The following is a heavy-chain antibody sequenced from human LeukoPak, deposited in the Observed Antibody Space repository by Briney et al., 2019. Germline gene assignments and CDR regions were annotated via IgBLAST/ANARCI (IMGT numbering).Heavy chain of an antibody. CDR2: TYHSGGT. CDR1: GYSISSGYY. D-gene: IGHD3-22*01. V-gene: IGHV4-38-2*02. J-gene: IGHJ4*02. Sequence: SETLSLTCAVSGYSISSGYYWGWIRQPPGKGLEWIGSTYHSGGTYYNPSLKSRVTISVDTSKNQFSLKLSSVTAADTAVYYCARESKDSYYDSSGYPLDYWGQGTLVTVSS. CDR3: ARESKDSYYDSSGYPLDY.